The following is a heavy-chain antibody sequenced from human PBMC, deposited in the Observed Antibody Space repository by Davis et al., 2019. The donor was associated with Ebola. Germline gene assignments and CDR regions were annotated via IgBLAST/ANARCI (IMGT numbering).Heavy chain of an antibody. D-gene: IGHD5-24*01. J-gene: IGHJ5*02. CDR2: IKQDGSEK. V-gene: IGHV3-7*03. CDR3: ARMRWLQSNWFDP. Sequence: GGSLRLSCAASGFTFSSYWMSWVRQAPGKGLEWVANIKQDGSEKYYVDSVKGRFTISRDNAKNSLYLQMNSLRAEDTAVYYCARMRWLQSNWFDPWGQGTLVTVSS. CDR1: GFTFSSYW.